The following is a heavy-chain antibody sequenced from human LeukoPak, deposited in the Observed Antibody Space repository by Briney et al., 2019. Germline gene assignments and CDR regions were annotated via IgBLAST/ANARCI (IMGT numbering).Heavy chain of an antibody. V-gene: IGHV4-31*03. D-gene: IGHD3-16*02. CDR2: IHHLGGP. J-gene: IGHJ4*02. Sequence: KSSETLSLTCTVSGGSVINADYYWTWIRQHPGKGLEWIGFIHHLGGPSYNPSLDSRAVISLETSTNRFSLRLSSVTAADTAVYYCARGGDDYVWGSYRFWGQGTLVTVSS. CDR3: ARGGDDYVWGSYRF. CDR1: GGSVINADYY.